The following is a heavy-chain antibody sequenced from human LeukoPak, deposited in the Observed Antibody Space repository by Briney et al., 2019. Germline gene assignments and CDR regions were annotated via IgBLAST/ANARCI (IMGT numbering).Heavy chain of an antibody. CDR2: FDPEDGET. J-gene: IGHJ2*01. V-gene: IGHV1-24*01. Sequence: ASVKVSCKVSGYTLTELSMHWVRQAPGKGLEWMGGFDPEDGETIYAQKFQGRVTMTEDTSTDTAYMELSSLRSEDTAVYYCARDRSYYYDSSGYPLGYFDLWGRGTLATVSS. CDR3: ARDRSYYYDSSGYPLGYFDL. D-gene: IGHD3-22*01. CDR1: GYTLTELS.